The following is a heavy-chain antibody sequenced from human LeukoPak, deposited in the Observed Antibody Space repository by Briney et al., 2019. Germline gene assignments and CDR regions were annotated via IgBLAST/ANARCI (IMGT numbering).Heavy chain of an antibody. V-gene: IGHV3-30*03. D-gene: IGHD1-26*01. CDR1: GLSFSSNG. J-gene: IGHJ4*02. CDR2: ISNDGIDK. Sequence: GGSLRLSCAASGLSFSSNGMHWVRQAPGKGLEWVAVISNDGIDKYYVDSVKGRFTISRDNAKNSLYLQMNSLRAEDTAVYYCARDRRGGGSPTLFDYWGQGTLVTVSS. CDR3: ARDRRGGGSPTLFDY.